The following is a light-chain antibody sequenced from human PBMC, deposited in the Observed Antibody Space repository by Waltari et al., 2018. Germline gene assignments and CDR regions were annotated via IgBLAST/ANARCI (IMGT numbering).Light chain of an antibody. Sequence: DIQMTLSPSSLSASVGDSVTITCRACQGISIYLAWYQQKTGKVPKLLTYVACTLQSGEAARISGSGYGEDVTLNNSRLQHGDIGAYYGETNKSASRKLDGGTKVKIK. CDR2: VAC. CDR1: QGISIY. CDR3: ETNKSASRK. J-gene: IGKJ4*01. V-gene: IGKV1-27*01.